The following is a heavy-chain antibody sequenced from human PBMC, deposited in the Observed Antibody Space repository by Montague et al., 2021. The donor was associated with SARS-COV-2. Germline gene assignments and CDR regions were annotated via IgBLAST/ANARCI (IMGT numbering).Heavy chain of an antibody. J-gene: IGHJ6*02. CDR1: GGSFSGYY. D-gene: IGHD2-2*01. V-gene: IGHV4-34*01. CDR3: TREGYQVLWSDYYYYGMDV. Sequence: SETLSLICAVYGGSFSGYYWSWIRQPPGKGLEWIGEINHSGSTTYNPSLKSRVTISVDTSKNQFSLKLSSVTAADTAVYYCTREGYQVLWSDYYYYGMDVWGQGTTVTGSS. CDR2: INHSGST.